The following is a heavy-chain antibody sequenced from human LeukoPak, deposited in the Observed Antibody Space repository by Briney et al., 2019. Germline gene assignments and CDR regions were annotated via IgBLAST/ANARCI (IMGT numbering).Heavy chain of an antibody. J-gene: IGHJ4*02. CDR3: AGGTYYGSGARPGYFDH. D-gene: IGHD3-10*01. Sequence: GGSLRLSCAAPDFNINNNYMNWVRQAPGKGLEWVSLIDNFGSIYYRDSVKGRFTISRDISKSTVYLHMNNLSAEDTAVYYCAGGTYYGSGARPGYFDHWGQGILVTVSS. CDR1: DFNINNNY. V-gene: IGHV3-53*01. CDR2: IDNFGSI.